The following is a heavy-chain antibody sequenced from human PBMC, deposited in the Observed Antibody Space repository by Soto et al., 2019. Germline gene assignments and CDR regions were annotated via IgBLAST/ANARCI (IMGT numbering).Heavy chain of an antibody. V-gene: IGHV3-30-3*01. CDR3: ARGEYYYDSSGYYYGMDV. Sequence: QVQLVESGGGVVQPGRSLRLSCAASGFTFSNYAMHWVRQAPGKGLEWVAVISYDGSNKYYADSVKGRFTISRDNSKNTLYLQMNSLRAEDTAVYYCARGEYYYDSSGYYYGMDVW. CDR2: ISYDGSNK. D-gene: IGHD3-22*01. CDR1: GFTFSNYA. J-gene: IGHJ6*01.